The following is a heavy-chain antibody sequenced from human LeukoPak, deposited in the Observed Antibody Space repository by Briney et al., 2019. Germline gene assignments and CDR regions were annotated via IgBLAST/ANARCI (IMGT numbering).Heavy chain of an antibody. Sequence: GGSLRLSCAASEFTFRGSIMPWVRQAPGKGLEWVSAISGRGGSTYYADSVKGRFTISRDNSKNTLYLQMNSLRAEDTAVYYCAKDLAGYFDYWGQGTLVTVSS. V-gene: IGHV3-23*01. D-gene: IGHD3-10*01. J-gene: IGHJ4*02. CDR3: AKDLAGYFDY. CDR2: ISGRGGST. CDR1: EFTFRGSI.